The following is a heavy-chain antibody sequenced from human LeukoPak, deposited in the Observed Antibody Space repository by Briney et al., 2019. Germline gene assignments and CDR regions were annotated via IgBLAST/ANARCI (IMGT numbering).Heavy chain of an antibody. J-gene: IGHJ3*02. V-gene: IGHV4-4*02. CDR2: IRHSGST. D-gene: IGHD3-10*01. Sequence: SGTLSLTCAVSGGSISSANWWSWVRQPPGKGLEWIGEIRHSGSTNYNPSLRSRVTISVDKSRSQFSLKLSSVTAADTAVYYCARRDASGVANAVDIWGQGTMVTVSS. CDR1: GGSISSANW. CDR3: ARRDASGVANAVDI.